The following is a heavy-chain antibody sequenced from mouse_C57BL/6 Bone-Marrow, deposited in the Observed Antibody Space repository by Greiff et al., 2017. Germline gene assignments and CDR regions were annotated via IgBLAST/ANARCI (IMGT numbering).Heavy chain of an antibody. Sequence: VQVVESGGGLVKPGGSLKLSCAASGFTFSSYAMSWVRQTPEKRLEWVATISDGGSYTYYPDNVKGRFTISRDNAKNNLYLQMSHLKSEDTAMYYCARDTMITTWFAYWGQGTLVTVSA. CDR3: ARDTMITTWFAY. J-gene: IGHJ3*01. CDR1: GFTFSSYA. D-gene: IGHD2-4*01. V-gene: IGHV5-4*01. CDR2: ISDGGSYT.